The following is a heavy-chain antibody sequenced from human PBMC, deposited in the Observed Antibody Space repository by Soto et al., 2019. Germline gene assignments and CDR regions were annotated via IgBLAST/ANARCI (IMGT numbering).Heavy chain of an antibody. Sequence: GGSLRLSCATSGFKFDDYTMHWVRQTPGKGLEWVCLISWDGRRTNYADSVRGRFTISRDSSKNSLYLQMSSLRSEDTALYYCTTAHYGDYTNWFDSWGHGTLVPVSS. J-gene: IGHJ5*01. D-gene: IGHD4-17*01. CDR1: GFKFDDYT. CDR3: TTAHYGDYTNWFDS. CDR2: ISWDGRRT. V-gene: IGHV3-43*01.